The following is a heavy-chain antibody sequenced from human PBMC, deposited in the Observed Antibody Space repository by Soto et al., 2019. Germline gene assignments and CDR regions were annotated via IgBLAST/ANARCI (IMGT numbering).Heavy chain of an antibody. CDR3: ARVIPCAEAWFDP. V-gene: IGHV1-18*01. D-gene: IGHD2-2*01. CDR2: ISAYTDDP. CDR1: GNTFTNFG. J-gene: IGHJ5*02. Sequence: QGQLVQSGAEVKKPGASVKVSCTASGNTFTNFGVTWVRQAPGQGLEWMGWISAYTDDPNYAQMFQGRVTVTIDTSTSAAYLDLRSLTSDDTAVYYCARVIPCAEAWFDPWGQGTLVTVSS.